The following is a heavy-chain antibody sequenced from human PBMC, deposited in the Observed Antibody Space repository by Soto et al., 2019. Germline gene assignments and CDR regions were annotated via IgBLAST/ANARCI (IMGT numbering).Heavy chain of an antibody. D-gene: IGHD3-10*02. J-gene: IGHJ2*01. CDR2: ISYDGSNK. Sequence: PGKGLEWVAVISYDGSNKYYAESVKGRFTISRDNSKNTLYLQMNSLRAEDTAVYYFFFQAEDGIRDVRSVSAFLLNRSSDL. V-gene: IGHV3-30*03. CDR3: FFQAEDGIRDVRSVSAFLLNRSSDL.